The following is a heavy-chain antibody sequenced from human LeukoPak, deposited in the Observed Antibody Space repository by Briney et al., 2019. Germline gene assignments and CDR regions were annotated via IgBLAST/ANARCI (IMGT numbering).Heavy chain of an antibody. V-gene: IGHV4-39*07. D-gene: IGHD3-22*01. Sequence: SETLSLTCTVSGGSISSSSYYWGWIRQPPGKGLEWIGEINHSGSTNYNPSLKSRVTISVDTSKNQFSLKLSSVTAADTAVYYCARGPTKYYYDSSGNDYWGQGTLVTVSS. J-gene: IGHJ4*02. CDR1: GGSISSSSYY. CDR2: INHSGST. CDR3: ARGPTKYYYDSSGNDY.